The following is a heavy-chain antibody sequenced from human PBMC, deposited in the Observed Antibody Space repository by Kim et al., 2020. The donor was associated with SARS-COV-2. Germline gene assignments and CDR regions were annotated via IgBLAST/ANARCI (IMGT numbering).Heavy chain of an antibody. CDR1: GYTFTNHP. D-gene: IGHD2-2*01. J-gene: IGHJ4*02. Sequence: ASVKVSCKTSGYTFTNHPHTWMRQAPGQGLEWLGWINTYTGHTVYAQKFQGRVTVTTDTSTTTAYMELRSLTSDDTAVYYCGRDIWPQHPTPAGLDNWGQ. V-gene: IGHV1-18*01. CDR3: GRDIWPQHPTPAGLDN. CDR2: INTYTGHT.